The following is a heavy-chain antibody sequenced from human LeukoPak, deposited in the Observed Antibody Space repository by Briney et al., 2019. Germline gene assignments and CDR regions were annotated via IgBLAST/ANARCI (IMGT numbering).Heavy chain of an antibody. CDR1: GFTFSSYS. Sequence: GGSLRLSCAASGFTFSSYSMNWVRQAPGKGLEWVSSISSSSSYIYYADSVKGRFTISRDNAKNSLYLQMNSLRAEDTAVYYCASPPYCSSTSCSRATLPPSYWGQGTLVTVSS. CDR3: ASPPYCSSTSCSRATLPPSY. D-gene: IGHD2-2*01. V-gene: IGHV3-21*01. CDR2: ISSSSSYI. J-gene: IGHJ4*02.